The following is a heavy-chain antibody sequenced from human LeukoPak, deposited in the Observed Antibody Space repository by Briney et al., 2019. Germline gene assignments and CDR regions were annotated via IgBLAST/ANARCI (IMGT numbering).Heavy chain of an antibody. CDR1: GGSISSGSYY. V-gene: IGHV4-39*01. J-gene: IGHJ4*02. CDR3: ARGFPVTRGYSYGPIDY. D-gene: IGHD5-18*01. Sequence: SETLSLACTVSGGSISSGSYYWSWIRQPPGKGLEWIGSIYYSGSTYYNPSLKSRVTISVDTSKNQFSLKLSSVTAADTAVYYCARGFPVTRGYSYGPIDYWGQGTLVTVSS. CDR2: IYYSGST.